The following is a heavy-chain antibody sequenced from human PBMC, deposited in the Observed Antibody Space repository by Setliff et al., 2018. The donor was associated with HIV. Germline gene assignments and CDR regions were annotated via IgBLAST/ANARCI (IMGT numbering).Heavy chain of an antibody. V-gene: IGHV4-39*07. CDR1: GGSIRNIDYY. J-gene: IGHJ4*02. CDR3: ERSPLYSGYERYYFDY. CDR2: IYHSGST. D-gene: IGHD5-12*01. Sequence: SETLSLTCTVSGGSIRNIDYYWGWIRQPPGKGLEWIGEIYHSGSTNYNPSLKSRVTISLDRSKTQFSLKLSSVTAADTAVYYCERSPLYSGYERYYFDYWGQGTLVTVSS.